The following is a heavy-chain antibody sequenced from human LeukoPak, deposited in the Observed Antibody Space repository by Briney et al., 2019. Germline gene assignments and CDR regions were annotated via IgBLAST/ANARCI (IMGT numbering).Heavy chain of an antibody. D-gene: IGHD6-6*01. V-gene: IGHV1-46*01. J-gene: IGHJ4*02. CDR3: ARDSDSSSIDY. CDR1: GYIFTSYY. Sequence: ASVKVSCKASGYIFTSYYMHWVRQAPGQGLEWMGIIHPSGSSTSYAQKFQGRVTMTRDTSTSTLYMELSSLRSEDTAVYYCARDSDSSSIDYWGQGTLVTVSS. CDR2: IHPSGSST.